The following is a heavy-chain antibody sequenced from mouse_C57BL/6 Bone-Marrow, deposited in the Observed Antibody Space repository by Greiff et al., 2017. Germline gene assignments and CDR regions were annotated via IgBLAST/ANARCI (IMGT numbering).Heavy chain of an antibody. CDR3: ARGDDYDYAMDD. V-gene: IGHV1-39*01. Sequence: QLQQSGPELVKPGASVKISCKASGYSFTDYNMNWVKQSNGKSLEWIGVINPNYGTTSYNQKFKGKATLTVDQSSSTAYVQLNSLTAEDSAVYYGARGDDYDYAMDDWGQGTSVTVSS. D-gene: IGHD2-4*01. CDR2: INPNYGTT. CDR1: GYSFTDYN. J-gene: IGHJ4*01.